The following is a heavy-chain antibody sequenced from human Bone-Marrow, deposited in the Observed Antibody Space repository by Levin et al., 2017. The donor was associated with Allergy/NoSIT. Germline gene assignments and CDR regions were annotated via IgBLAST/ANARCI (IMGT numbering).Heavy chain of an antibody. D-gene: IGHD3-16*01. CDR2: IYNTGTT. J-gene: IGHJ5*02. CDR1: ADSFLSGGHS. Sequence: PSETLSLTCAVPADSFLSGGHSWTWIRQPSGERLEWLGYIYNTGTTYYNPSLESRVTISLDRSKNHFSLKLGAVTAADTAVYFCARGVSWGAHHYFDLWGQGTLVSVSS. CDR3: ARGVSWGAHHYFDL. V-gene: IGHV4-30-2*01.